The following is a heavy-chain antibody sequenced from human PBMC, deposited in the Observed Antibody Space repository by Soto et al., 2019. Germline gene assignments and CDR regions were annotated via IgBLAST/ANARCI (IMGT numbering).Heavy chain of an antibody. CDR3: ARPTKGGISGYESSAGY. Sequence: QVPLVQSGAEVKKPGASVKVSCKASGYTFTSYGISWVRQAPGQGLEWMGWITAYNGNTKYAQKFQGRVTMTTDTSTSTAYMELRSLRSDDTAVYYCARPTKGGISGYESSAGYWGQGTLVTVSS. J-gene: IGHJ4*01. V-gene: IGHV1-18*01. CDR1: GYTFTSYG. D-gene: IGHD5-12*01. CDR2: ITAYNGNT.